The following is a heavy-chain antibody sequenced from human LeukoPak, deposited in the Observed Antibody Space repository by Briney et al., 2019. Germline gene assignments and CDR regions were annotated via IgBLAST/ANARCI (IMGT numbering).Heavy chain of an antibody. D-gene: IGHD3-22*01. CDR3: ARDESGCFDY. V-gene: IGHV3-74*01. CDR1: GLTFSSYW. J-gene: IGHJ4*02. CDR2: IKSVGSTT. Sequence: PGGSLRLSCAASGLTFSSYWMSWVRQAPGKGLVWVSHIKSVGSTTSYADSVKGRFTISRDNAKNTLYLQMNSLRAEDTAVYYCARDESGCFDYWGEGTPVTVSS.